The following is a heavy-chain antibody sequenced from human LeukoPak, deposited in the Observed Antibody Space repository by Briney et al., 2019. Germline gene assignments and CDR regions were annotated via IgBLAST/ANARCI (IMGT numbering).Heavy chain of an antibody. CDR2: IIPILGIA. Sequence: SVKVSCKASGGTFSSYAISWVRQAPGQGLEWMGRIIPILGIANYAQKFQGRVTITADKSTSTAYMELSSLRSEDTAVYYCARGSAIGGSYYYWGQGTLVTVSS. J-gene: IGHJ4*02. D-gene: IGHD1-26*01. CDR1: GGTFSSYA. CDR3: ARGSAIGGSYYY. V-gene: IGHV1-69*04.